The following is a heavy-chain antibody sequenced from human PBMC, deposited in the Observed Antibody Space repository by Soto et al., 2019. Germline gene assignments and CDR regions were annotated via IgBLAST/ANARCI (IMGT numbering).Heavy chain of an antibody. CDR2: IDPSDSYT. Sequence: GESLKISWKGSGYSFTSYWISWVRQMPGKGLEWMGRIDPSDSYTNYSPSFQGHVTISADKSISTAYLQWSSLKASDTAMYYCATPLDIVVVPAAPRAKYYYYGMDVWGQGTTVTVSS. D-gene: IGHD2-2*01. J-gene: IGHJ6*02. CDR1: GYSFTSYW. V-gene: IGHV5-10-1*01. CDR3: ATPLDIVVVPAAPRAKYYYYGMDV.